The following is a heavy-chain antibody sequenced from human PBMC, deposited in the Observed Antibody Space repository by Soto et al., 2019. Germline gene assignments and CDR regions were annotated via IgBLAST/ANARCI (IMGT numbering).Heavy chain of an antibody. Sequence: ASVKVSCKASGYTFTSYGISWVRQAPGQGLEWMGWISAYNGNTNYAQKLQGRVTMTTDTSTSTAYMELRSLRSDDTAVYYCARVQETIQGWDLWSGYYIGWFDPWGQGTLVTVSS. CDR2: ISAYNGNT. V-gene: IGHV1-18*01. CDR1: GYTFTSYG. D-gene: IGHD3-3*01. J-gene: IGHJ5*02. CDR3: ARVQETIQGWDLWSGYYIGWFDP.